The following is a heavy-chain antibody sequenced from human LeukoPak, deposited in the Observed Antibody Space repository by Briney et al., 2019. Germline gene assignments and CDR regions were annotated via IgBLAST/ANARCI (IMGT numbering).Heavy chain of an antibody. D-gene: IGHD6-6*01. CDR1: GGSFSGYY. J-gene: IGHJ6*03. CDR2: LNHSGST. Sequence: SETLSLTCAVYGGSFSGYYWSWICQPPGKGLEWIGELNHSGSTNYNPSPKRRVTISVDTYKNQFSLKLSYLTAADQAADYCARVRSSSWMYYYYYIDVWGKGTTVTVSS. V-gene: IGHV4-34*01. CDR3: ARVRSSSWMYYYYYIDV.